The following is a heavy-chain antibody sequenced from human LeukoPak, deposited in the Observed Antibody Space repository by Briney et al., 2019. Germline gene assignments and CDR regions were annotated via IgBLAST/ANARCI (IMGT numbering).Heavy chain of an antibody. Sequence: SETLSLTCTVSGGSISSTTYYWGWIRQPPGTGLEWIGSIYHSGNIYYNASLQSRVTISIDTSKNQSSLRLNSVTAADTAMYYCAKSGGYGLIDYWGQGTRVTVSS. CDR2: IYHSGNI. V-gene: IGHV4-39*01. CDR1: GGSISSTTYY. J-gene: IGHJ4*02. CDR3: AKSGGYGLIDY. D-gene: IGHD1-26*01.